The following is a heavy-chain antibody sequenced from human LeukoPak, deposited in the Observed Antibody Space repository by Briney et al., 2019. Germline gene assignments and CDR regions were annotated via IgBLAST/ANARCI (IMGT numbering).Heavy chain of an antibody. J-gene: IGHJ5*02. CDR3: ATGTRGENWFDP. CDR2: FDPEDGET. CDR1: GYTLTELS. D-gene: IGHD3-10*01. Sequence: ASVKVSCKVSGYTLTELSMHWVRQAPGKGLEWMGGFDPEDGETIYAQKFQGRVTMTEDTSTDTAYMELSSLRSEDTAVYYCATGTRGENWFDPWGQGTLVTVSS. V-gene: IGHV1-24*01.